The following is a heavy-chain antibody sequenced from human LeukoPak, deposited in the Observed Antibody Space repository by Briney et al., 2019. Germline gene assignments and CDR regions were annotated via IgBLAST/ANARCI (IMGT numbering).Heavy chain of an antibody. V-gene: IGHV3-33*08. CDR1: GFTFSSYG. J-gene: IGHJ4*02. D-gene: IGHD2/OR15-2a*01. CDR2: IWYDGSNK. Sequence: GGSLRLSCAASGFTFSSYGMHWVRQAPGKGLEWVALIWYDGSNKYYAASVKGRLTISRDNSKNTLYLQMNSLRAEDTAVYYCAREGPRGNSQFDYWGQGTLVTVSS. CDR3: AREGPRGNSQFDY.